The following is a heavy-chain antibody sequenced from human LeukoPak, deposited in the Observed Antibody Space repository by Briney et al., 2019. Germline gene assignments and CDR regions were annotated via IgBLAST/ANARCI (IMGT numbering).Heavy chain of an antibody. J-gene: IGHJ4*02. CDR1: GGSISSYY. V-gene: IGHV4-59*08. CDR2: IYYSGST. Sequence: SETLSLTCTVSGGSISSYYWSWIRQPPGKGLEWIGYIYYSGSTNYNPSLKSRVTIPVDTSKNQFSLKLSSVTAADTAVYYCARHFSNGDYGYDYWGQGTLATVSS. D-gene: IGHD4-17*01. CDR3: ARHFSNGDYGYDY.